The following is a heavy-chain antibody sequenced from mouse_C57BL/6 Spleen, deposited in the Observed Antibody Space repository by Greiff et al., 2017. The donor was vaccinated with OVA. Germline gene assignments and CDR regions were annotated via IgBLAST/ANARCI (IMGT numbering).Heavy chain of an antibody. CDR2: ISDGGSYT. D-gene: IGHD2-12*01. J-gene: IGHJ1*03. CDR3: ASLPYPYWYFDV. CDR1: GFTFSSYA. Sequence: EVNVVESGGGLVKPGGSLKLSCAASGFTFSSYAMSWVRQTPEKRLEWVATISDGGSYTYYPDNVKGRFTISRDNAKNNLYLQMSHLKSEDTAMYYCASLPYPYWYFDVWGTGTTVTVSS. V-gene: IGHV5-4*03.